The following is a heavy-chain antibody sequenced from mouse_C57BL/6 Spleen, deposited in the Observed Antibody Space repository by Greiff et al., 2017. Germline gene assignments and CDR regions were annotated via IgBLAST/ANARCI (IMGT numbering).Heavy chain of an antibody. CDR2: ILPGSGST. V-gene: IGHV1-9*01. Sequence: QVQLQQSGAELVKPGASVKLSCKATGYTFTGYWIEWVKQRPGHGLEWIGKILPGSGSTNYNDKFKGKATLTADKSSNTAYMQLSSLTTEDSAIYYCAREGLEAPFDYGGEGTTLTVSA. CDR3: AREGLEAPFDY. CDR1: GYTFTGYW. J-gene: IGHJ2*01.